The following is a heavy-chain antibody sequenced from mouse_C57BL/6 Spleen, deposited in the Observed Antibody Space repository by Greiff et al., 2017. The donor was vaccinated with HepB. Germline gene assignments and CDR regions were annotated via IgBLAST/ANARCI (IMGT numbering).Heavy chain of an antibody. V-gene: IGHV1-80*01. J-gene: IGHJ3*01. CDR1: GYAFSSYW. CDR3: ARGYSDGGWFAY. Sequence: VQLQQSGAELVKPGASVKISCKASGYAFSSYWMNWVKQRPGKGLEWIGQIYPGDGDTNYNGKFKGKATLTADKSSSTAYMHLSSLTSEDSAVYCCARGYSDGGWFAYWGQGTLVTVSA. CDR2: IYPGDGDT. D-gene: IGHD2-12*01.